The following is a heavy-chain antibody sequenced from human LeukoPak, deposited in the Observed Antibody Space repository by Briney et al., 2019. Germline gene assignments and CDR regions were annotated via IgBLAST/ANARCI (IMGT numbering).Heavy chain of an antibody. Sequence: ASVKISCKASGGTFSSYAISWVRQAPGQGLEWMGRIIPILGIANYAQKFQGRVTMTRDTSTSTVYMELSSLRSEDTAVYYCATIRWGFGELPFDYWGQGTLVTVSS. D-gene: IGHD3-10*01. CDR2: IIPILGIA. CDR1: GGTFSSYA. V-gene: IGHV1-69*04. CDR3: ATIRWGFGELPFDY. J-gene: IGHJ4*02.